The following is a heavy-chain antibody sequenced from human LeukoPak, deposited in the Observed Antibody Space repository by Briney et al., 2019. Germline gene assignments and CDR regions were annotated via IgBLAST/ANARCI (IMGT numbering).Heavy chain of an antibody. CDR3: ARVRGTYLLDY. J-gene: IGHJ4*02. Sequence: SETLSLTCTVSGGSISIYYWSWIRQPPGKGLEWIGYTLYSGSTSNNPSLRSRVTMSVDPSKSQFSLKLSSVTAADTAVYYCARVRGTYLLDYWGQGTLVTVSS. V-gene: IGHV4-59*01. CDR2: TLYSGST. CDR1: GGSISIYY. D-gene: IGHD1-1*01.